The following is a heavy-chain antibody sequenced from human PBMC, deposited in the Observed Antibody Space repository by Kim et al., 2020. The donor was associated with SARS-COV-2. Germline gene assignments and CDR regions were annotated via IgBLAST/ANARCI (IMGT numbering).Heavy chain of an antibody. D-gene: IGHD3-16*01. J-gene: IGHJ4*02. Sequence: ASVKVSCKASGYTFTSYAMHWVRQAPGQRLEWMGWINAGNGNTKYSQKFQGRVTITRDTSASTAYMELSTLRSEDTAVYYCARDSWFDGSYSGFGGVMFYFDYWGQGTLVTVSS. CDR3: ARDSWFDGSYSGFGGVMFYFDY. CDR1: GYTFTSYA. V-gene: IGHV1-3*01. CDR2: INAGNGNT.